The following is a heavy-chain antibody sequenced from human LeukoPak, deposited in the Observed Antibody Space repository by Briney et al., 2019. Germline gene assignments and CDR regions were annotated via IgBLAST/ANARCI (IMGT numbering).Heavy chain of an antibody. Sequence: GESLKISCKGSGYSFTSYWIGWVRQMPGKGLEWMGIIYPGDSDTRYSPSFQGQVTISADKSISTAYLQWSSLKASDTAMYYCARHTTVAHGDHYYYYGMDVRGQGTTVTVSS. J-gene: IGHJ6*02. CDR3: ARHTTVAHGDHYYYYGMDV. CDR1: GYSFTSYW. D-gene: IGHD4-17*01. CDR2: IYPGDSDT. V-gene: IGHV5-51*01.